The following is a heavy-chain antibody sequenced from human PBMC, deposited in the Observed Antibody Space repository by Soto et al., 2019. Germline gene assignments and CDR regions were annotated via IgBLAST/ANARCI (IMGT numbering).Heavy chain of an antibody. V-gene: IGHV4-59*01. Sequence: SETLSLTCTVSASGGSISSYYWSWILQPPGKGLEWIGYIYYSGSTNYNPSLKSRVTISVDTSKNQFSLKLSSVTAADTAVYYCARYSSGWWAYDYWGQGTLVTVSS. J-gene: IGHJ4*02. CDR1: ASGGSISSYY. CDR2: IYYSGST. CDR3: ARYSSGWWAYDY. D-gene: IGHD6-19*01.